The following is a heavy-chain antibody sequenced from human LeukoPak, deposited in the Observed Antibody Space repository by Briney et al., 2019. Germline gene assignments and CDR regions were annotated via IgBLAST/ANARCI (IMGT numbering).Heavy chain of an antibody. D-gene: IGHD3-16*02. J-gene: IGHJ4*02. CDR2: IYTSGST. CDR1: GGSISSGSYY. CDR3: IYDYIWGSYPTWYFDY. V-gene: IGHV4-61*02. Sequence: PSQTLSLTCTVSGGSISSGSYYWSWIRQPAGKGLEWIGRIYTSGSTNYNPSLKSRVTISVDTSKNQFSLKLSSVTAADTAVYYCIYDYIWGSYPTWYFDYWGQGTLVTVSS.